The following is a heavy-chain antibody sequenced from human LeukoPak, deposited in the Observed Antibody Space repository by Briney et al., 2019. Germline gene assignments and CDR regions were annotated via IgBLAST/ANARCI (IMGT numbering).Heavy chain of an antibody. J-gene: IGHJ4*02. V-gene: IGHV3-23*01. CDR2: ISGSGGIA. Sequence: PGGSLRLSCAVSGFTFSSYDMSWVRQAPGKGLEWISVISGSGGIAYYADSVKGRFSISKDNSRNTLLLHMNSLRAEDTAAYYCAKGRYSSSSGGYFDYWGQGTLDTVSS. D-gene: IGHD6-6*01. CDR1: GFTFSSYD. CDR3: AKGRYSSSSGGYFDY.